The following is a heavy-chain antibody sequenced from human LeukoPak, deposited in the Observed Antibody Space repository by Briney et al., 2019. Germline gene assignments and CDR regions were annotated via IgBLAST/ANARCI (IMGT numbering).Heavy chain of an antibody. CDR2: ISGYNGKT. CDR1: GYTFTSYG. D-gene: IGHD3-3*01. V-gene: IGHV1-18*01. J-gene: IGHJ5*02. CDR3: ARDYGSTIFGATNWFDP. Sequence: ASVKVSCKASGYTFTSYGISWVRHAPGQGLEWMGWISGYNGKTNYAQNLQGRVTMTTDTSTRTAYMELRSLRSDDTAVYYCARDYGSTIFGATNWFDPWGQGTLVTVSS.